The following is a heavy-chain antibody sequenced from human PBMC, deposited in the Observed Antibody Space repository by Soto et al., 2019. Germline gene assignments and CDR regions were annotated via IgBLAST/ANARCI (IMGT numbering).Heavy chain of an antibody. Sequence: QVQLVQSGAEVRKPGSSVNVSCKISGGTFTNYVISWLRQAPGQGLEWMGGLIPIFGAANRAQKFQGRVTITADESTITVNMELSSLTSEDTAVYYCARGRSSPNFDPWGQGTLVTVSS. CDR2: LIPIFGAA. CDR1: GGTFTNYV. V-gene: IGHV1-69*01. CDR3: ARGRSSPNFDP. J-gene: IGHJ5*02. D-gene: IGHD6-6*01.